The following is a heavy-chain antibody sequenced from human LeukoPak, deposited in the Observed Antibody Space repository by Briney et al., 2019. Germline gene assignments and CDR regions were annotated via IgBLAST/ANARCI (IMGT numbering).Heavy chain of an antibody. CDR1: GFTFSSYA. J-gene: IGHJ4*02. Sequence: GGSLRLSCAASGFTFSSYAMSWVRQAPGKGLEWVSLISGSGGRTYYADSMKGRFTISRDNSKNTLYLQMNSLRAEDTAVYYCAKEGLPTEYYFDYWGQGTLVTVSS. D-gene: IGHD4-11*01. CDR2: ISGSGGRT. V-gene: IGHV3-23*01. CDR3: AKEGLPTEYYFDY.